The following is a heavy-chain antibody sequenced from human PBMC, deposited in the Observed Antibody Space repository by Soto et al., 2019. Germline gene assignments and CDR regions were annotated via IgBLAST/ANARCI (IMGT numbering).Heavy chain of an antibody. J-gene: IGHJ6*02. CDR1: GYTFTTYA. CDR3: ARDGKYRYGSYSHYGMDV. Sequence: QIQLVQSGADVRKPGASVKVSCTASGYTFTTYAMHWVRQAPGQRPEWMGWMNVDNGNTKYSQNFHGRVTISRDTSARTAYMELSGLTYGDTGVYFCARDGKYRYGSYSHYGMDVWGQGTTVIVSS. V-gene: IGHV1-3*01. D-gene: IGHD3-16*02. CDR2: MNVDNGNT.